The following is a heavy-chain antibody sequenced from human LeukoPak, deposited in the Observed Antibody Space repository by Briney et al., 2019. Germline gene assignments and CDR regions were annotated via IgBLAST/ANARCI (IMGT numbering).Heavy chain of an antibody. CDR1: GFTFSSYG. Sequence: GRSLRLSCAASGFTFSSYGMHWVRQAPGKGLEWVAVISYDGSNKYYADSVKGRFTISRDNSKNTLYLQMNSLRAEDTAVYYCAKDHIVVVTAIPDYWGQGTLVTVSS. V-gene: IGHV3-30*18. CDR2: ISYDGSNK. D-gene: IGHD2-21*02. CDR3: AKDHIVVVTAIPDY. J-gene: IGHJ4*02.